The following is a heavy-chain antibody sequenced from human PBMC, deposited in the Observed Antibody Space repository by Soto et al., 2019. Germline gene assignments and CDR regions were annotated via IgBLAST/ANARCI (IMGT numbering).Heavy chain of an antibody. CDR1: GFTFSSYS. Sequence: GGSLRLSCAASGFTFSSYSMNWVRQAPGKGLEWVSSISSSSSYIYYADSVKGRFTISRDNAKNSLYLQMNSLRAEDTVVYYCVRDLGSDAFDIWGQGTMVTVSS. CDR2: ISSSSSYI. V-gene: IGHV3-21*01. CDR3: VRDLGSDAFDI. J-gene: IGHJ3*02.